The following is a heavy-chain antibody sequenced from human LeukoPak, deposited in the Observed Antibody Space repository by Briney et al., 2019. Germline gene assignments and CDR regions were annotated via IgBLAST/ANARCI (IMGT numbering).Heavy chain of an antibody. D-gene: IGHD3-9*01. CDR2: IYTSGST. CDR1: GGSISSYY. J-gene: IGHJ6*02. CDR3: ARDWYYDILTGYYNGMDV. V-gene: IGHV4-4*07. Sequence: PSETLSLTCTVSGGSISSYYWSWIRQPAGKGLEWIGRIYTSGSTNHNPSLKSRVTMSVDTSKNQFSLKLSSVTAADTAVYYCARDWYYDILTGYYNGMDVWGQGTTVTVSS.